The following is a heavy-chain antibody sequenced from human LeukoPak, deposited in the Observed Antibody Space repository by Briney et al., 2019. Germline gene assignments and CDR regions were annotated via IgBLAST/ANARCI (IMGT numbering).Heavy chain of an antibody. CDR1: GCTFTSYG. CDR2: ISAYNGNT. D-gene: IGHD3-22*01. J-gene: IGHJ5*02. Sequence: ASVKVSCKASGCTFTSYGISWVRQAPGQGLEWMGWISAYNGNTNYAQKLQGRVTMTTDTSTSTAYMELRSLRSDDTAVYYCVRDQAPNYYDSSGAGLDPWGQGTLVTVSS. CDR3: VRDQAPNYYDSSGAGLDP. V-gene: IGHV1-18*01.